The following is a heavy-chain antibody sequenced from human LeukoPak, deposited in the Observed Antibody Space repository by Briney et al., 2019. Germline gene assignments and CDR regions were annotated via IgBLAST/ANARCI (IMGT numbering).Heavy chain of an antibody. J-gene: IGHJ5*02. V-gene: IGHV3-23*01. D-gene: IGHD3-22*01. CDR1: GFTFSSYA. Sequence: PGGSLRLSCAASGFTFSSYAMSWVRQAPGKGLEWVSAISGSGGSTYYADSVKGRFTISRDNSKNTLYLQMNSLRAEDTAVYYCAREGYYDSSGPWFDPWGQGTLVTVSS. CDR2: ISGSGGST. CDR3: AREGYYDSSGPWFDP.